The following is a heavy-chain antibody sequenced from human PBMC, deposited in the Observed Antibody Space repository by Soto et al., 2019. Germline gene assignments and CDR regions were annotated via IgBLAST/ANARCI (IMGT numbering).Heavy chain of an antibody. CDR1: GYSFFSYY. V-gene: IGHV1-46*01. D-gene: IGHD3-3*02. CDR3: ARGGATIFGVIDS. CDR2: LLASGGNT. Sequence: ASVKVSCKASGYSFFSYYIHWVRQAPGQGLERMGRLLASGGNTDYAQRFRGRVSMTRDTSSTNTVSLEVTSLTSDDTAVYYCARGGATIFGVIDSWGQGTRVTVSS. J-gene: IGHJ4*02.